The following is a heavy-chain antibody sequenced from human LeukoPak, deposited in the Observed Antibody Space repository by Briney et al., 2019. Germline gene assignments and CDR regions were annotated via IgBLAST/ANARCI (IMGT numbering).Heavy chain of an antibody. CDR3: ARVGGYNYDYFDY. Sequence: GGSLRLSCAASGFTFSSYWLSWVRQAPGKGLEWVANIKQDGSEKYYVDSVKGRFTISRDNAKNSLYLQMNSLRAEDTAVYYCARVGGYNYDYFDYWGQGTLVTVSS. CDR1: GFTFSSYW. CDR2: IKQDGSEK. D-gene: IGHD5-24*01. J-gene: IGHJ4*02. V-gene: IGHV3-7*01.